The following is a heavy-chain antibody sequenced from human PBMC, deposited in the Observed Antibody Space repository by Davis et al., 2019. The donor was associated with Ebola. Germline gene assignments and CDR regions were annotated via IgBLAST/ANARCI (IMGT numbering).Heavy chain of an antibody. J-gene: IGHJ5*02. CDR1: GYTFTSYG. V-gene: IGHV1-18*01. D-gene: IGHD2-15*01. CDR2: ISAYNGNT. Sequence: ASVKVSCNASGYTFTSYGISWVRQAPGQGLEWMGWISAYNGNTNYAQKLQGRVTMTTDTSTSTAYMELRSLRSEDTAVYYCARGVRVVVVANWFDPWGQGTLVTVSS. CDR3: ARGVRVVVVANWFDP.